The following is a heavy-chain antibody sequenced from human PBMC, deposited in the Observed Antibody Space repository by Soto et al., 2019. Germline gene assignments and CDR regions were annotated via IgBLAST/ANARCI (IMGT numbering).Heavy chain of an antibody. V-gene: IGHV4-59*01. CDR2: IYYSGST. Sequence: SETLSLTCTVSGGSISSYYWSWLRQPPGKGLEWIGYIYYSGSTNYNPSLKSRVTISVDTSKNQFSLRLSSVTAADTAVYYCARDDGGYCSGGNCFGWFDPWGQGTLVTVS. D-gene: IGHD2-15*01. J-gene: IGHJ5*02. CDR1: GGSISSYY. CDR3: ARDDGGYCSGGNCFGWFDP.